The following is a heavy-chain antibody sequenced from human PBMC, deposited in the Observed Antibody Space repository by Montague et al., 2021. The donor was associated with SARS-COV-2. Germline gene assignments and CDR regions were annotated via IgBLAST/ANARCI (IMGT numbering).Heavy chain of an antibody. V-gene: IGHV4-61*09. Sequence: TLSLTCPVSGASISSANDYWTWIRQPAGKGLEWIGHISTSGSSSYNPSLKSRVTIILDTSKQQFSLELTSVTAADTAVYYCARDRRGMAMAGRAYYYYYMDVWGKGTTVTVFS. CDR1: GASISSANDY. CDR3: ARDRRGMAMAGRAYYYYYMDV. J-gene: IGHJ6*03. D-gene: IGHD6-19*01. CDR2: ISTSGSS.